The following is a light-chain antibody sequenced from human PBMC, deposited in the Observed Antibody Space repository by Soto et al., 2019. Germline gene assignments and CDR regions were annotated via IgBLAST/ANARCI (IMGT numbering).Light chain of an antibody. CDR2: GAS. J-gene: IGKJ2*03. Sequence: EIVLTQSPATLSVSPGERATLSCRASQSVSSNLAWYQHKPGQAPRLLLYGASTRATGIPTRFSGSGSGTEFTLTISSRQSDDVATDDGQQYSRFYSCGQGTKLESK. V-gene: IGKV3-15*01. CDR3: QQYSRFYS. CDR1: QSVSSN.